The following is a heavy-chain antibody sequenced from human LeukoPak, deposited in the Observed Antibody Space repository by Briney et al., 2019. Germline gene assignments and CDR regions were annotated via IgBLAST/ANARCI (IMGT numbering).Heavy chain of an antibody. V-gene: IGHV4-38-2*02. CDR2: LYHSGNT. J-gene: IGHJ3*02. CDR3: AKSNGYGLVDI. Sequence: SETLSLTCTVSGSSISSGYYWDWIRQPPGKGLEWIGSLYHSGNTYYNPSLKSRVTISVDTSKNQFSLKLRSVTAADTAVYYCAKSNGYGLVDIWGQGTMVTVSS. CDR1: GSSISSGYY. D-gene: IGHD3-10*01.